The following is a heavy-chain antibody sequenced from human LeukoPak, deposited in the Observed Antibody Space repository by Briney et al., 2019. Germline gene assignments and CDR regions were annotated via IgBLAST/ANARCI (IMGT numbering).Heavy chain of an antibody. V-gene: IGHV4-59*01. D-gene: IGHD5-12*01. Sequence: SETLSLTCTVSGGSISSYYWSWIRQPPGKGLEWIGYIYYSGSTNYNPSLKSRVTISVDTSKNQFSLKLSSVTAADTAVYYCAREGGGYDLFGWFDPWGQGTLVTVSS. CDR2: IYYSGST. CDR1: GGSISSYY. CDR3: AREGGGYDLFGWFDP. J-gene: IGHJ5*02.